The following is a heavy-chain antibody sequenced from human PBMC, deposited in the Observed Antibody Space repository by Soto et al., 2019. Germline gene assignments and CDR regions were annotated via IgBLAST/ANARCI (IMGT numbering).Heavy chain of an antibody. V-gene: IGHV4-61*05. CDR3: ARVVLGYCSSTSCRYYYYMDV. Sequence: SETLSLTCTVSGGSISSSSYYWGWIRQPPGKGLEWIGYIYYSGSTNYNPSLKSRVTISVDTSKNQFSLKLSSVTAADTAVYYCARVVLGYCSSTSCRYYYYMDVWGKGTTVTVSS. D-gene: IGHD2-2*01. CDR1: GGSISSSSYY. CDR2: IYYSGST. J-gene: IGHJ6*03.